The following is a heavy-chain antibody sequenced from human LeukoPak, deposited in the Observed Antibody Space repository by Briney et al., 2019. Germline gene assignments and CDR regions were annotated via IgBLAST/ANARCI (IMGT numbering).Heavy chain of an antibody. CDR3: ARPGYSYGPYYFDY. CDR2: INHSGST. CDR1: GGSFSGYY. V-gene: IGHV4-34*01. Sequence: SETLSLTCAVYGGSFSGYYWSWIRQPPGKGLEWIGEINHSGSTNYNPSLKSRVTTSVDTSKNQFSLKLSSVTAADTAVYYCARPGYSYGPYYFDYWGQGTLVTVSS. D-gene: IGHD5-18*01. J-gene: IGHJ4*02.